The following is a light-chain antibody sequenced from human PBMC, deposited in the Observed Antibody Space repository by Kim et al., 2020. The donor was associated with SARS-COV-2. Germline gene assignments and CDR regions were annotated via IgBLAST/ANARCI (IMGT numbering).Light chain of an antibody. CDR1: SLRSYY. V-gene: IGLV3-19*01. Sequence: SSELTQDPAVSVALGQTVRITCQGDSLRSYYATWYQQKPGQAPILVIYGKNNRPSGIPDRFSGSASGNTASLTITGAQAEDEADYYCTSRDSSGDHVVFG. CDR3: TSRDSSGDHVV. J-gene: IGLJ2*01. CDR2: GKN.